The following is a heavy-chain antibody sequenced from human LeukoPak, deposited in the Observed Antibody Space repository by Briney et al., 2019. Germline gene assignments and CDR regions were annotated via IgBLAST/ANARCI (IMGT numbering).Heavy chain of an antibody. V-gene: IGHV1-69*01. CDR3: ANWWKGPGVAGWFDP. CDR2: IIPIFGTA. J-gene: IGHJ5*02. D-gene: IGHD2-8*02. CDR1: GGTFSSYA. Sequence: GSSVKVSCKASGGTFSSYAISWVRQAPGQGLEWMGGIIPIFGTANYAQKFQGRVTITADESTSTAYMELSSLRSEDTAVYYCANWWKGPGVAGWFDPWGQGTLVTVSS.